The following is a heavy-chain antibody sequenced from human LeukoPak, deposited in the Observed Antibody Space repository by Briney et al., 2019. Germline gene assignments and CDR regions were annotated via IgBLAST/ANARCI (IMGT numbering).Heavy chain of an antibody. D-gene: IGHD6-19*01. V-gene: IGHV3-33*01. Sequence: GGSLRLSCAASGFIFSSYGMPWVRQAPGKGLGWVAVIGYDGSNKYYADSVKGRFTISRDNSKNTLYLQMNSLRAEDTAVYYCARDNSPFSWLARTSMDVWGQGTTVTVSS. J-gene: IGHJ6*02. CDR2: IGYDGSNK. CDR1: GFIFSSYG. CDR3: ARDNSPFSWLARTSMDV.